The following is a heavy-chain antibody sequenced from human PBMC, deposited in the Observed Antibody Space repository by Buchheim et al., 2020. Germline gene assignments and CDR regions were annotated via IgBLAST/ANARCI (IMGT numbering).Heavy chain of an antibody. Sequence: QVQLVESGGGVVQPGRSLRLSCAASGFTFSSYGMHWVRQAPGKGLEWVAVISYDGSNKYYADSVQGRFTISRDNSKNKLYLQMNSLRAEDTAVYYCAKSGYGMDVWGQGTTGTVSS. CDR3: AKSGYGMDV. CDR2: ISYDGSNK. D-gene: IGHD3-10*01. V-gene: IGHV3-30*18. J-gene: IGHJ6*02. CDR1: GFTFSSYG.